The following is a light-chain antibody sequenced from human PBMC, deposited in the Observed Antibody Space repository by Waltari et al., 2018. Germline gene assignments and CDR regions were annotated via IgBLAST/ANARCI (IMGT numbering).Light chain of an antibody. Sequence: DIVMTQSPDSLAVSLGERDTINCKSSQSVLYSSNNKNYLAWYQQKPGQPPKLLIYWASTRESGVPDRFSGSGSGTDFTLTISSLQAEDVAVYYCQQYYSTPGMYTFGQGTKLEIK. V-gene: IGKV4-1*01. CDR3: QQYYSTPGMYT. CDR1: QSVLYSSNNKNY. CDR2: WAS. J-gene: IGKJ2*01.